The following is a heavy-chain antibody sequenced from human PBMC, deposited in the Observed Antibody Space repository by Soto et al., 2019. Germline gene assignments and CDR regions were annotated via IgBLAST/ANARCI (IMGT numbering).Heavy chain of an antibody. D-gene: IGHD1-1*01. Sequence: SETLSLTCTLSGGSVRAPDWWNWVRQSPDKGLEWIAEVHISGHSNYNPSLRSRVSVSXXXXXXQXYXNXXSVTAXDTAIYYCARVRQGCSANNCYFDPWGQGTQVT. V-gene: IGHV4-4*02. CDR2: VHISGHS. CDR1: GGSVRAPDW. J-gene: IGHJ5*01. CDR3: ARVRQGCSANNCYFDP.